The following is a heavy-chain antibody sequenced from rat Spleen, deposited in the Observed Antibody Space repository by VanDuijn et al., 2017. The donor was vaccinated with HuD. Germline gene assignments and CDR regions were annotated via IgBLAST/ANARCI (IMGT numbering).Heavy chain of an antibody. CDR2: ISYGDSSGHSST. CDR3: TRGYVMDA. Sequence: EVQLVESGGGLVQPGRSLKLSCVASGFTFSAYWMYWIRQAPTKGLEWVATISYGDSSGHSSTYYRDSVKGRFTISRDNAKSTLNLQMDGLRSEGTAIYYCTRGYVMDAWGQGASVTVSS. CDR1: GFTFSAYW. J-gene: IGHJ4*01. V-gene: IGHV5-29*01.